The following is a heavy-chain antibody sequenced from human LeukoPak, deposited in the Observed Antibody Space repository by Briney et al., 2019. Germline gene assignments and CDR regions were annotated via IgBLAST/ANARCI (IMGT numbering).Heavy chain of an antibody. CDR3: ARVSDSSGYSYYYYGMDV. D-gene: IGHD3-22*01. CDR1: GFTFSSYC. Sequence: GGSLRLSCAASGFTFSSYCMSWVRQAPGKGLEWVANMKQDGSEKYYVDSVKGRFTISRDNAKNSLYLQMNSLRAEDTAVYYCARVSDSSGYSYYYYGMDVWGQGTTVTVSS. CDR2: MKQDGSEK. V-gene: IGHV3-7*05. J-gene: IGHJ6*02.